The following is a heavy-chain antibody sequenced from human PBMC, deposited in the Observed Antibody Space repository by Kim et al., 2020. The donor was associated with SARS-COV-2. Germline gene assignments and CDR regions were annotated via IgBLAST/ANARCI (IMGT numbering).Heavy chain of an antibody. Sequence: GGSLRLSCAASGFTFSSYEMNWVRQAPGKGLEWVSYISSSGSTIYYADSVKGRFTISRDNAKNSLYLQMNSLRAEDTAVYYCARVPTIYDSSGYYLDWFDPWGQGTLVTVSS. D-gene: IGHD3-22*01. V-gene: IGHV3-48*03. J-gene: IGHJ5*02. CDR2: ISSSGSTI. CDR3: ARVPTIYDSSGYYLDWFDP. CDR1: GFTFSSYE.